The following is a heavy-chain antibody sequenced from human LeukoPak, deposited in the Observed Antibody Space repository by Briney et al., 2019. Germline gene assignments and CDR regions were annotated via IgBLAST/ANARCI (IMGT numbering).Heavy chain of an antibody. D-gene: IGHD5-18*01. J-gene: IGHJ4*02. CDR1: GGPISSGGYY. CDR2: INHSGST. Sequence: SETLSLTCTVSGGPISSGGYYWSWIRQPPGKGLEWIGEINHSGSTNYNPSLKSRVTISVDTSKNQFSLKLSSVTAADTAVYYCARAVGGLKRYSYNYWGQGTLVTVSS. V-gene: IGHV4-39*07. CDR3: ARAVGGLKRYSYNY.